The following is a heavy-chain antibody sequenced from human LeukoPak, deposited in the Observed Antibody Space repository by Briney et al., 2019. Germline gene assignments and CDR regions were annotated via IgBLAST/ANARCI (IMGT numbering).Heavy chain of an antibody. CDR2: ISAYNGNT. D-gene: IGHD2-15*01. Sequence: ASVKVSCKASGYTFTSYGISWVRQAPGQGLEWMGWISAYNGNTNYAQKLQGRVTMTTDTSTSTAYMELRSLRSDDTAVYYCAALAATPGPSYYYYGMDVWGQGTTVTVSS. CDR1: GYTFTSYG. CDR3: AALAATPGPSYYYYGMDV. V-gene: IGHV1-18*01. J-gene: IGHJ6*02.